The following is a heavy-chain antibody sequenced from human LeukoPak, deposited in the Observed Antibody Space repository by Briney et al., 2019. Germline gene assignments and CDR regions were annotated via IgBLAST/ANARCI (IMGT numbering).Heavy chain of an antibody. CDR2: ISSSSSYI. CDR1: GFTFSSYS. J-gene: IGHJ6*03. V-gene: IGHV3-21*01. D-gene: IGHD6-6*01. Sequence: PGGSLRLSCAASGFTFSSYSMNWVRQAPGKGLEWVSSISSSSSYIYYADSVKGRFTISRDNAKNSLYLQMNSLRAEDTAVYYCARALRDSSSHPEFYYYYYMDVWGKGTTVTVSS. CDR3: ARALRDSSSHPEFYYYYYMDV.